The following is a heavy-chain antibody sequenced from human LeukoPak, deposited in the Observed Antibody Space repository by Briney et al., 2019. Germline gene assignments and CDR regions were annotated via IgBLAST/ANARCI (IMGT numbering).Heavy chain of an antibody. CDR3: ARDLKMGYSSGRYSWGTGSSNDY. J-gene: IGHJ4*02. V-gene: IGHV4-34*01. D-gene: IGHD6-19*01. Sequence: SETLSLTCAVYGGSFSGYYWSWIRQPPGKGLEWIGEINHSGSTNYNPSLKGRVTISVDTSKNQFSLKLSSVTAADTAVYYCARDLKMGYSSGRYSWGTGSSNDYWGQGTLVTVSS. CDR1: GGSFSGYY. CDR2: INHSGST.